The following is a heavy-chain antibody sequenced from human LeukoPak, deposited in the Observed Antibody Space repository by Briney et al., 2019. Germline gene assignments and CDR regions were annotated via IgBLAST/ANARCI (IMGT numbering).Heavy chain of an antibody. CDR1: GYTFTSYA. J-gene: IGHJ4*02. CDR2: INAGNGNT. V-gene: IGHV1-3*01. Sequence: ASVKVSCKASGYTFTSYAMHWVRQAPGQRLEWMGWINAGNGNTKYSQKFQGRVTITRDTSASTAYMELSSLRSEDTAVYYCARDSRALLGRVVPAASDYWGQGTLVTVSS. CDR3: ARDSRALLGRVVPAASDY. D-gene: IGHD2-2*01.